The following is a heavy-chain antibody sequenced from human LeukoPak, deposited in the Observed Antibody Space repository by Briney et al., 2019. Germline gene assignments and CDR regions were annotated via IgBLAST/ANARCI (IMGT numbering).Heavy chain of an antibody. CDR2: ISSSGSTI. V-gene: IGHV3-48*03. Sequence: PGGSLRLSCAASGFTFSSYEMNWVRQAPGKGLEWVSYISSSGSTIYYADSVKGRFTISRDNAKNSLYLQMNSLRAEDTAVYYCARDLGRSSTSCGPWGQGTLVTVSS. J-gene: IGHJ5*02. CDR1: GFTFSSYE. D-gene: IGHD2-2*01. CDR3: ARDLGRSSTSCGP.